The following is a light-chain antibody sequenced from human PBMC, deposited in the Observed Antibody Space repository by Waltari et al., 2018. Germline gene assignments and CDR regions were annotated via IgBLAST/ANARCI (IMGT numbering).Light chain of an antibody. Sequence: EIVMTQYPATLSVSPGERATLSCRASQSVSSNLAWYQQKPGQAPRLLIYGASTRGTGIPVRFSGSGSGTEFTLTISSLQSEDFAVYYCQQYNNWPPYTFGQGTKVEIK. CDR1: QSVSSN. V-gene: IGKV3-15*01. CDR2: GAS. CDR3: QQYNNWPPYT. J-gene: IGKJ2*01.